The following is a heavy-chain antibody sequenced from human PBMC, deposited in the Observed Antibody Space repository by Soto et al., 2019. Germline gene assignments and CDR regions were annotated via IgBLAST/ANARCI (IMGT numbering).Heavy chain of an antibody. J-gene: IGHJ4*02. CDR1: GFTCSSYS. CDR2: ISGSGGST. V-gene: IGHV3-23*01. CDR3: AKGGGSRSLRY. Sequence: GGSLRLSFAASGFTCSSYSMILVRRAPGKVLEWVSAISGSGGSTYYADSVKGRCTISRDNSKNTLYLQMNSLRGEDTAVYYWAKGGGSRSLRYWGQAKMVIVFS. D-gene: IGHD2-15*01.